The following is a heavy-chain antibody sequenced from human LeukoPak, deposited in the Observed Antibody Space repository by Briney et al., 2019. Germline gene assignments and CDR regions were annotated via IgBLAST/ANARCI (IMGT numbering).Heavy chain of an antibody. Sequence: PGGSLRLSCAASGFIFTSYSMNWVRQAPGKGLEWVSYIDTSSSTIYYADSVKGRFIISRDNAKNSLYLQMNSLRDEDTAVYYCAKQLGYCSDGSCYFPYWGQGTLVTVSS. D-gene: IGHD2-15*01. CDR2: IDTSSSTI. J-gene: IGHJ4*02. CDR1: GFIFTSYS. V-gene: IGHV3-48*02. CDR3: AKQLGYCSDGSCYFPY.